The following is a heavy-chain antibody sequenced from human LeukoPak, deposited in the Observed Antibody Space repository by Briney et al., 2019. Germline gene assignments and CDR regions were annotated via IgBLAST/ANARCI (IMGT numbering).Heavy chain of an antibody. CDR1: GGTFSSYA. Sequence: SVTVSCKASGGTFSSYAISWVRQAPGHGVEWMGRIIPIFGTANYAQKFQGRVTITTDESTSTAYMELSSLRSEDTAVYYCARDDCLSSSWCKGPDYWGQGTPVTVSS. CDR3: ARDDCLSSSWCKGPDY. D-gene: IGHD6-13*01. V-gene: IGHV1-69*05. J-gene: IGHJ4*02. CDR2: IIPIFGTA.